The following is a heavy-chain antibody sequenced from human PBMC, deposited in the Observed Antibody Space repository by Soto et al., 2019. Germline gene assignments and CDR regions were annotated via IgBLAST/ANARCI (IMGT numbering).Heavy chain of an antibody. Sequence: GGSLSLSCAASGFTFSSYAMSWVRQAPGKGLEWVSAISGSGGSTYYADSVKGRFTISRDNSKNTLYLQMNSLRAEDTAVYYCAKTKGTYYYDSSEARAFDIWGQGTMVTVSS. CDR2: ISGSGGST. CDR3: AKTKGTYYYDSSEARAFDI. J-gene: IGHJ3*02. V-gene: IGHV3-23*01. CDR1: GFTFSSYA. D-gene: IGHD3-22*01.